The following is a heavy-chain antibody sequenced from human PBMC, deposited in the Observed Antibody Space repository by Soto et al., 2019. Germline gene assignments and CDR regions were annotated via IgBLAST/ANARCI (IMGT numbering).Heavy chain of an antibody. CDR1: GFPFSSYS. D-gene: IGHD3-10*02. J-gene: IGHJ6*03. CDR2: ISGGGGST. CDR3: AKDSLFGPEDYYYYMDV. V-gene: IGHV3-23*01. Sequence: PGGSLSLSCAASGFPFSSYSMSWVRQAPGKGLEWVSAISGGGGSTYYADSVKGRFTISRDNSKNTLYLQMNSLRAEDTAVYYCAKDSLFGPEDYYYYMDVWGKGTTVTVSS.